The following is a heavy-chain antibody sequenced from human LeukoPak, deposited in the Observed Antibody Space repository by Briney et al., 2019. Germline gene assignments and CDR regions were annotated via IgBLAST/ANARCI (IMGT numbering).Heavy chain of an antibody. V-gene: IGHV3-7*01. CDR3: GRRGSLSDY. CDR2: INHDGSEK. CDR1: GFSFSDYW. Sequence: GGSLRLSCAASGFSFSDYWLSWVRQAPGKGLEWVANINHDGSEKHYVDSVKGRFTISRDNAKNSLSLQMTSLRDVDTALYYCGRRGSLSDYWGQGSLVSVSS. D-gene: IGHD3-10*01. J-gene: IGHJ4*02.